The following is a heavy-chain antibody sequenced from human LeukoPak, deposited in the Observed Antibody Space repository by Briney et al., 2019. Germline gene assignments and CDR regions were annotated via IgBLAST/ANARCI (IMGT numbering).Heavy chain of an antibody. Sequence: TPSETLSLTCGVYDGSLSGYYWSWIRQPPGKGLEWIGYIYYSGSTNYNPSLKSRVTISVDTSKNQFSLKLSSVTAADTAVYYCASGGIAAAPYYYYYGMDVWGQGTTVTVSS. CDR3: ASGGIAAAPYYYYYGMDV. V-gene: IGHV4-59*01. D-gene: IGHD6-13*01. CDR2: IYYSGST. CDR1: DGSLSGYY. J-gene: IGHJ6*02.